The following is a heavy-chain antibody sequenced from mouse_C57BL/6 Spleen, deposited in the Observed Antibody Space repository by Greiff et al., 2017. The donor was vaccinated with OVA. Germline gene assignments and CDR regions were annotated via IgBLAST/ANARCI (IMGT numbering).Heavy chain of an antibody. J-gene: IGHJ2*01. CDR1: GYTFTSYW. Sequence: QVQLQQPGAELVRPGSSVKLSCKASGYTFTSYWMHWVKQRPIQGLEWIGNIDPSDSETHYNQKFKDKATLTVDKSSSTAYMQLSSLTSEDSAVYYCAREGAYGNYLYYFDYWGQGTTLTVSS. D-gene: IGHD2-1*01. CDR3: AREGAYGNYLYYFDY. V-gene: IGHV1-52*01. CDR2: IDPSDSET.